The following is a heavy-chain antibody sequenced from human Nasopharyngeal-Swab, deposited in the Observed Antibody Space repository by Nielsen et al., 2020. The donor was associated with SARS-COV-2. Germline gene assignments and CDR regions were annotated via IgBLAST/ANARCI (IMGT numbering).Heavy chain of an antibody. J-gene: IGHJ6*02. CDR2: FDPEDGET. Sequence: ASVKVSCKVSGYTLTELSMHWVRQAPGKGLEWMGGFDPEDGETIYAQKFQGRVTMTEDTSTDTAYMELSSLRSEDTAVYYCATGIAVAGTPDNYYYYNGMDVWGQGTTVTVSS. V-gene: IGHV1-24*01. D-gene: IGHD6-19*01. CDR3: ATGIAVAGTPDNYYYYNGMDV. CDR1: GYTLTELS.